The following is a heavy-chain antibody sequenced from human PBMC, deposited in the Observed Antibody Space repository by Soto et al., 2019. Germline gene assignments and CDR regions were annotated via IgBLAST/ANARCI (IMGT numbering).Heavy chain of an antibody. CDR1: GFAFNNYG. CDR3: AREDSIIIPAVSDF. Sequence: VGSLRLSCTVSGFAFNNYGINWVRQAPGKGLEWVSSISKSDYTYYSDSVKGRFTISRDNAKNSVSLQMNTLRVEDTAVYYCAREDSIIIPAVSDFWGQGTLVTVSS. D-gene: IGHD2-2*01. V-gene: IGHV3-21*01. CDR2: ISKSDYT. J-gene: IGHJ4*02.